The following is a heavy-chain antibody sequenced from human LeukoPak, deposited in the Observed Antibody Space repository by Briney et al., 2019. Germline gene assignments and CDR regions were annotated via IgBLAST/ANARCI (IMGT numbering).Heavy chain of an antibody. CDR3: ARGSFPDVGALLFHY. D-gene: IGHD1-26*01. CDR1: GDTFSSYT. V-gene: IGHV1-69*02. Sequence: SVKVYCKASGDTFSSYTISWVRQAPGQGLEWMGRIIPILGIANYAQKFQGRVTITADKSTSTAYMELSSLRSEDTAVYYCARGSFPDVGALLFHYWGQGTLVTVSS. J-gene: IGHJ4*02. CDR2: IIPILGIA.